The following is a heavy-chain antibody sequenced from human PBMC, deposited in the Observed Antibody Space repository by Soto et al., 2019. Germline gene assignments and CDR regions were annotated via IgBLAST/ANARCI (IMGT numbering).Heavy chain of an antibody. CDR2: VSFHGSQR. V-gene: IGHV3-30*18. J-gene: IGHJ5*02. CDR1: G. CDR3: ANEGPTSPYNWSDL. D-gene: IGHD2-2*01. Sequence: GRHRIIKEPGKGLEWVAVVSFHGSQRYFADSVKGRFTISRDNAKNTLYLQMSSLRAEDTAVYYGANEGPTSPYNWSDLWGQASLVSVS.